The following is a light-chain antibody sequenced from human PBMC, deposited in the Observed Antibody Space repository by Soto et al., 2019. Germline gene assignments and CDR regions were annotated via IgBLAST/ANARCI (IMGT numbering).Light chain of an antibody. J-gene: IGKJ5*01. Sequence: DIQMTQSPSSLSASVGDRVATTCRASQSINIYLNWYQQRPGRAPKLLIYAASNLQSGVPSRFSGDGVGTHFTLTISGLQPDDFATYHCQQSHTTPYTFGQGTRLEI. V-gene: IGKV1-39*01. CDR2: AAS. CDR3: QQSHTTPYT. CDR1: QSINIY.